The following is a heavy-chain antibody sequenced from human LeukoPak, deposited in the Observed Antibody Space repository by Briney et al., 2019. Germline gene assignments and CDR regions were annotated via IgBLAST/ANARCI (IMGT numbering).Heavy chain of an antibody. CDR2: ISAYNGNT. D-gene: IGHD3-3*01. V-gene: IGHV1-18*01. J-gene: IGHJ4*02. CDR3: ARVDTIYQFDY. Sequence: ASVKVSCKASGYTFTSYGISWVRQAPGQGLEWMGWISAYNGNTNYAQKFQGRVTMTRDTSISTAYMELSRLRSDDTAVYYCARVDTIYQFDYWGQGTLVTVSS. CDR1: GYTFTSYG.